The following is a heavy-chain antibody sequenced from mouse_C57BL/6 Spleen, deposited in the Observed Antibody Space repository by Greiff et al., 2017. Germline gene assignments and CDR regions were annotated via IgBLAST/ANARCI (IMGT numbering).Heavy chain of an antibody. CDR3: ARPHSNRGYFDV. CDR1: GYTFTDYN. D-gene: IGHD2-5*01. J-gene: IGHJ1*03. V-gene: IGHV1-18*01. CDR2: INPNNGGT. Sequence: EVKLVESGPELVKPGASVKIPCKASGYTFTDYNMDWVKQSHGKSLEWIGDINPNNGGTIYNQKFKGKATLTVDKSSSTAYMELRSLTSEDTAVYYCARPHSNRGYFDVWGTGTTVTVSS.